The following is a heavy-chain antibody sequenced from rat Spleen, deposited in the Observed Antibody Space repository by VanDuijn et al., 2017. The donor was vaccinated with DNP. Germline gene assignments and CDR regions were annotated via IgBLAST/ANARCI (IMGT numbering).Heavy chain of an antibody. CDR2: INHSGYT. CDR1: GFSITSNY. Sequence: EVQLQESGPGLVKPSQSLSLTCSVTGFSITSNYWAWIRKLPGNKMEWIGYINHSGYTGYNPSLKSRISITRDTSKNQFFLQLRSVTTEDTATYYCARYIYNNYGFDYWGQGVMVTISS. J-gene: IGHJ2*01. CDR3: ARYIYNNYGFDY. D-gene: IGHD1-10*01. V-gene: IGHV3-1*01.